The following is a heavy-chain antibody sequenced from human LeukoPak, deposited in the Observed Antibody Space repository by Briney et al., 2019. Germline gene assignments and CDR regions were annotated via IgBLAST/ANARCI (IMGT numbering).Heavy chain of an antibody. J-gene: IGHJ4*02. CDR3: ARDYSSGSYGGGFDY. Sequence: GGSLRLSCAASGFTFSSYAMSWVRQAPGKGLEWVSTLSAGGKTYYADSVKGRFPISRDNSKNTLYLQMNSLRADDTAVYYRARDYSSGSYGGGFDYWGQGTLVTVSS. CDR1: GFTFSSYA. V-gene: IGHV3-23*01. D-gene: IGHD1-26*01. CDR2: LSAGGKT.